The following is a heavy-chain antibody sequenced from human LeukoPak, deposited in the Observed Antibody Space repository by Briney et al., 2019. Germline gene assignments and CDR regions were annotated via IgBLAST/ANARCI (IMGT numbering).Heavy chain of an antibody. CDR3: ARLWSGYRPPDY. CDR1: GGSISSGSYY. V-gene: IGHV4-39*01. J-gene: IGHJ4*02. CDR2: IYYSGST. Sequence: SETLSLTCTVSGGSISSGSYYWGWIRQPPGKGLEWIGSIYYSGSTYCNPSLKSRVTISVDTSRNQISLRLSSVTAADTAVYFCARLWSGYRPPDYWGQGTLVTVSS. D-gene: IGHD3-3*01.